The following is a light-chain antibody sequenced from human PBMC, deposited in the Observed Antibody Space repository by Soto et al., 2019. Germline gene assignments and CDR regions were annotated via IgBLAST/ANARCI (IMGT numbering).Light chain of an antibody. V-gene: IGKV1-16*01. CDR1: QNINSY. CDR2: DAT. J-gene: IGKJ4*01. CDR3: QQYERYNPS. Sequence: DIQMTQSLSSLSASVGDRVTIICRASQNINSYLAWFQQKPGKAPKSLIYDATSLQSGVPSRFSGSGSGTDFSLTISSLQPEDAATYYCQQYERYNPSFGGGTKLEI.